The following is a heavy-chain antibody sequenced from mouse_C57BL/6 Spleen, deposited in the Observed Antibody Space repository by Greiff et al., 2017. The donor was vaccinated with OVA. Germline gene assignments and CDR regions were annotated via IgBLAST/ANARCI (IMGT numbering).Heavy chain of an antibody. CDR3: ASPIYLRQPAWCAY. V-gene: IGHV1-63*01. D-gene: IGHD2-12*01. CDR1: GYTFTNYW. CDR2: IYPGDGDT. J-gene: IGHJ3*01. Sequence: QVQLQQSGAELVRPGTSVKMSCKASGYTFTNYWIGWAKQRPGHGLEWIGDIYPGDGDTNYNEKFKGKATLTADKSSSTAYMQFSSLTSEDSAIYYCASPIYLRQPAWCAYWGQGTLVTVSA.